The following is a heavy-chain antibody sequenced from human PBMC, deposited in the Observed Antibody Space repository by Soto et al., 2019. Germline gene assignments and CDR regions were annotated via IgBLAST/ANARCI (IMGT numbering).Heavy chain of an antibody. CDR2: MSGSGGST. CDR3: AKAPIAYSSSSYFDY. V-gene: IGHV3-23*01. D-gene: IGHD6-6*01. CDR1: GFTFSSYA. J-gene: IGHJ4*02. Sequence: GGSLRLSCAASGFTFSSYAMSWVRQAPGKGLEWVSAMSGSGGSTYYADSVKGRFTISRDNSKNTLYLQMNSLRAEDAAVYYCAKAPIAYSSSSYFDYWGQGTLVTVSS.